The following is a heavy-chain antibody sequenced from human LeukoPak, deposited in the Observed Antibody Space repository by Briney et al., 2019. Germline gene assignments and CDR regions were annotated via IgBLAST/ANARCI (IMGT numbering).Heavy chain of an antibody. Sequence: SETLSLTCTVSGGSISSGGYYWSWIRQHPGKGLEWIGYIYYSGSTYYNPSLKSRVTISVDTSKNQFSLKLSSVTAADTAVYYCARSEGVSSGYFDLWGRGTPVTVSS. CDR1: GGSISSGGYY. V-gene: IGHV4-31*03. D-gene: IGHD3-10*01. CDR3: ARSEGVSSGYFDL. CDR2: IYYSGST. J-gene: IGHJ2*01.